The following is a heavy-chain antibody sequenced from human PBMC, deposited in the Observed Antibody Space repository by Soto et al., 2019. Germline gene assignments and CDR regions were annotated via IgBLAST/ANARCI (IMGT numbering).Heavy chain of an antibody. CDR1: GFTFSSYW. Sequence: GGSLRLSCAASGFTFSSYWMHWVRQAPGKGLVWVSRINSDGSSTSYADSVKGRFTISRDNAKNTLYLQMNSLRAEDTAVYYCARNPDYYYYYYMDVWGKGTTVTVSS. CDR2: INSDGSST. J-gene: IGHJ6*03. V-gene: IGHV3-74*01. CDR3: ARNPDYYYYYYMDV.